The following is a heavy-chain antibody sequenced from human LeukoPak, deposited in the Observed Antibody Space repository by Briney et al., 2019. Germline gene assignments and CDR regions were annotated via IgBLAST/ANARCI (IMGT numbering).Heavy chain of an antibody. D-gene: IGHD1-26*01. V-gene: IGHV3-48*03. CDR3: GRAAGSGSLPTRGVGN. CDR1: GFTFISHE. Sequence: GGSLRLSCATSGFTFISHEMSWLRQAPGKGLQWIAYISSRADTIDYAESVKGRFTVSRDYSKDSLHLQMTSLRAEDTAVYYCGRAAGSGSLPTRGVGNWGQGTLVTVSS. J-gene: IGHJ4*02. CDR2: ISSRADTI.